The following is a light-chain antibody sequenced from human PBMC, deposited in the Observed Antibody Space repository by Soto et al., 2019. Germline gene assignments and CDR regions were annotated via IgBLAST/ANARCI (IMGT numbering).Light chain of an antibody. Sequence: EIVWTQSPGTLSLSPGERVTLSCRASQSVDSRFLAWYQQKPGQAPRLLVYGASIRATGIPDRFSGSGSGTDFTLSIRRLEPEDFAVYYCQQYDSSRTFGQGTKVEMK. CDR2: GAS. CDR3: QQYDSSRT. CDR1: QSVDSRF. V-gene: IGKV3-20*01. J-gene: IGKJ1*01.